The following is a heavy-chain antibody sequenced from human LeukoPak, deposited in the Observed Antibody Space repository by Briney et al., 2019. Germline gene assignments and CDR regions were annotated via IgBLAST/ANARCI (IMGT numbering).Heavy chain of an antibody. Sequence: ASVKVSCKASGYTFIGYYMHWVRQAPGQGLEWMGRINPDTGGTNSAQRFQGRVTMTRDTSIRTAYMELSSLRSDDTAVYYCAREHLFSGSENYVLHNWFDPWGQGTLVTVSS. V-gene: IGHV1-2*02. CDR3: AREHLFSGSENYVLHNWFDP. CDR2: INPDTGGT. J-gene: IGHJ5*02. D-gene: IGHD3-10*02. CDR1: GYTFIGYY.